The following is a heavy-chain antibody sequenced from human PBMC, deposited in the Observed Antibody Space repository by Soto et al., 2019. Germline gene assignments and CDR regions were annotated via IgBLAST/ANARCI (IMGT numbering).Heavy chain of an antibody. V-gene: IGHV2-5*02. D-gene: IGHD3-22*01. J-gene: IGHJ6*02. Sequence: SGPTLVNPTQTLTLTCTFSGFSLSTSGVGVGWIRQPPGKALEWLALIYWDDDKRYSPSLKSRLTITKDTSKNQVVLTMTNMDPVYTATYYCAHASSPSQDSSGYYYQKYYYYGMDVWGQGTTVTVCS. CDR1: GFSLSTSGVG. CDR2: IYWDDDK. CDR3: AHASSPSQDSSGYYYQKYYYYGMDV.